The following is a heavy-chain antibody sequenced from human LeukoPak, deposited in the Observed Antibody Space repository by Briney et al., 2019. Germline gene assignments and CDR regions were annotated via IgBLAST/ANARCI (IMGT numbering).Heavy chain of an antibody. D-gene: IGHD3-3*01. V-gene: IGHV3-30-3*01. CDR1: GFTFSKYA. CDR2: IAYDGSHK. J-gene: IGHJ5*02. CDR3: ARDRLYFSDGTCSAHNWFDP. Sequence: GGSLRLSCAAPGFTFSKYACHWVRQALGKGLEWVAIIAYDGSHKYYADSVKGGFSISIENFNYPVLLQMNSLRPADTAAYYCARDRLYFSDGTCSAHNWFDPWGQGTLVTVSS.